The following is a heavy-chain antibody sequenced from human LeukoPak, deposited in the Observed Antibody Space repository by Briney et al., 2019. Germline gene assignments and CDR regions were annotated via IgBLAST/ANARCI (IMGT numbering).Heavy chain of an antibody. CDR1: GVSISSSSYY. CDR2: IYYSGST. CDR3: ARVLEREGIVATNY. Sequence: PSETLSLTCTVSGVSISSSSYYWGGIRQPPGKGLEWIGSIYYSGSTYYNPSLKSRVTISVDTSKNQFSLKLSSVTAADTAVYYCARVLEREGIVATNYWGQGTLVTVSS. V-gene: IGHV4-39*01. J-gene: IGHJ4*02. D-gene: IGHD5-12*01.